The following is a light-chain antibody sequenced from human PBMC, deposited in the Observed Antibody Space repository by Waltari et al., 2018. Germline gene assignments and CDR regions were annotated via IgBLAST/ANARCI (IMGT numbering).Light chain of an antibody. CDR2: AAS. CDR3: QQSYSTLT. V-gene: IGKV1-39*01. J-gene: IGKJ4*01. Sequence: DIQMTQSPSSLSASVGDLVTITCRASQSISSYLNWYHQKPGKAPKLLIYAASSLQSGVPSRFSGSGSGTDFTLTISSLQPEDFATYYCQQSYSTLTFGGGTKVEIK. CDR1: QSISSY.